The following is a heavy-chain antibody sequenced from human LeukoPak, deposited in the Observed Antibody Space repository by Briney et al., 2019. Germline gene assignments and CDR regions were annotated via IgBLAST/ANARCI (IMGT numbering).Heavy chain of an antibody. V-gene: IGHV4-4*02. CDR3: AKTHSHFPPYFDY. D-gene: IGHD4-11*01. CDR2: IFYSGSI. Sequence: PSETLSLTCAVSGGSISTYNWWSWVRQPPGKGLEWIGGIFYSGSINYNPSLKSRVTLSLDKSKNQFSLQLSSVTAADTAMYYCAKTHSHFPPYFDYWGQGTLVIVSS. CDR1: GGSISTYNW. J-gene: IGHJ4*02.